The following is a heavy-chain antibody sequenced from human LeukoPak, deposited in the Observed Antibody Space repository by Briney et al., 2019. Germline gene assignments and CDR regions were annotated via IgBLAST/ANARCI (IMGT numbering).Heavy chain of an antibody. CDR1: GGSISSSNW. Sequence: SGTLSLTCAVSGGSISSSNWWSWVRQPPGKGLEWIGEIYHSGSTNYNPSLKSRVTISLDTSRNQFSLKLNSVTAADTAVYYCAKSNGYGLIDIWGQGTMVTVSS. J-gene: IGHJ3*02. V-gene: IGHV4-4*02. D-gene: IGHD3-22*01. CDR2: IYHSGST. CDR3: AKSNGYGLIDI.